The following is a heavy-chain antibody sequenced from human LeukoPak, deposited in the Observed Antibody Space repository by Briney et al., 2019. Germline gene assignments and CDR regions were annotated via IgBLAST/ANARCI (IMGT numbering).Heavy chain of an antibody. CDR2: IYYSGST. Sequence: PSETLSLTCAVYGGSFSGYYWSWIRQPPGKGLEWIGYIYYSGSTYYNPSLKSRVTISVDTSKNQFSLKLSSVTAADTAVYYCARVNIYGDYERALVDYWGQGTLVTVSS. CDR1: GGSFSGYY. CDR3: ARVNIYGDYERALVDY. J-gene: IGHJ4*02. V-gene: IGHV4-30-4*01. D-gene: IGHD4-17*01.